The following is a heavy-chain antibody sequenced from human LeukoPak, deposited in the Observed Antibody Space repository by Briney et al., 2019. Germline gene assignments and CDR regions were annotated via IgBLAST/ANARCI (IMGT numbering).Heavy chain of an antibody. CDR2: ISAYNGNT. V-gene: IGHV1-18*01. Sequence: GASVKVSCKASSYTFTSYGISWVRQAPGQGLEWMGWISAYNGNTNYAQKLQGRVTMTTDTSTSTAYMELRSLRSDDTAVYYCARDLEKTTVTPDAFDIWGQGTMVTVSS. J-gene: IGHJ3*02. CDR3: ARDLEKTTVTPDAFDI. D-gene: IGHD4-17*01. CDR1: SYTFTSYG.